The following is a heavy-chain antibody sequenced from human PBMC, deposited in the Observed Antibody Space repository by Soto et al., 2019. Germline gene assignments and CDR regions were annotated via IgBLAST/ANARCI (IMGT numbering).Heavy chain of an antibody. D-gene: IGHD6-19*01. CDR3: VKGSGSGWFYYYYGMDV. Sequence: PGGSLRLSCSASGFTFSSYAMHWVRQAPGKGLEYVSAISSNGGRTYYADSVKGRFTISRDNSKNTLYLQMSSLRVEDTAVYYCVKGSGSGWFYYYYGMDVWGQGTTVTVS. V-gene: IGHV3-64D*08. CDR2: ISSNGGRT. CDR1: GFTFSSYA. J-gene: IGHJ6*02.